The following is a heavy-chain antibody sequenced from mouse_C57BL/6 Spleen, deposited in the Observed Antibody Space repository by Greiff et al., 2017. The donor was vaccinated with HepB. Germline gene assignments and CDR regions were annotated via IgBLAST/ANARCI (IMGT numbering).Heavy chain of an antibody. Sequence: QVQLQQSGAELVKPGASVKLSCKASGYTFTSYWMQWVKQRPGQGLEWIGEIHPGDSYTNYKQKFKGKATLTVDTSSSTAYMQLSSLTSEDSAVYYCARGRCDYSSDAMDYWGQGTSVTVSS. D-gene: IGHD2-4*01. CDR1: GYTFTSYW. J-gene: IGHJ4*01. V-gene: IGHV1-50*01. CDR3: ARGRCDYSSDAMDY. CDR2: IHPGDSYT.